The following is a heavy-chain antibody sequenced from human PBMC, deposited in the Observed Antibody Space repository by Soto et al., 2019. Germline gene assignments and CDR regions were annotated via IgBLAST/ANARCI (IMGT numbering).Heavy chain of an antibody. CDR2: INPSGGST. V-gene: IGHV1-46*03. CDR1: GYTFTSYY. J-gene: IGHJ4*02. CDR3: ARDPPLYHDIVVVPAALEPVFDY. D-gene: IGHD2-2*01. Sequence: ASVKVSCKASGYTFTSYYMHWVRQAPGQGLEWMGIINPSGGSTSYAQKFQGRVTMTRDTSTSTVYMELSSLRSEDTAVYYCARDPPLYHDIVVVPAALEPVFDYWGQGTLVTVSS.